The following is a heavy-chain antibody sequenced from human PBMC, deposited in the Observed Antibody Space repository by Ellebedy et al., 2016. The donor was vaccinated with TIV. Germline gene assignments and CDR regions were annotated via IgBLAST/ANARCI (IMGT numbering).Heavy chain of an antibody. CDR2: INHSGST. CDR1: GGSFSGHY. J-gene: IGHJ4*02. CDR3: AIAPDIAVTDTRTFDS. V-gene: IGHV4-34*01. D-gene: IGHD6-19*01. Sequence: SETLSLTCAVYGGSFSGHYWTWIRQPPGKGLEWIGEINHSGSTNYNPSLKSRVTMSVDTSKKQFTLQLSSVTAADTAVYYCAIAPDIAVTDTRTFDSWGQGTLVTVSS.